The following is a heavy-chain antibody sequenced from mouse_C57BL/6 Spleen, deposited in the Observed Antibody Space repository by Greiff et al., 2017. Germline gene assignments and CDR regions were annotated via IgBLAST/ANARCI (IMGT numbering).Heavy chain of an antibody. CDR2: IDPETGGT. CDR1: GYTFTDYE. J-gene: IGHJ4*01. V-gene: IGHV1-15*01. CDR3: TRRSSEPPMDY. Sequence: VKLMESGAELVRPGASVTLSCKASGYTFTDYEMHWVKQTPVHGLEWIGAIDPETGGTAYNQKFKGKAILTADKSSSTAYMELRSLTSEDSAVYYCTRRSSEPPMDYWGQGPSVTVSS.